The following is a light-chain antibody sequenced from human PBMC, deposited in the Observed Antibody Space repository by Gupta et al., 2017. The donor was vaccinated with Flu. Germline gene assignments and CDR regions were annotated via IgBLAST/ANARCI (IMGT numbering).Light chain of an antibody. Sequence: QSVLTQPPSVSAAPGQKVTISCSGSSSNIGMNYVSWYQQFPGTAPKLLICENNKRPSGIPDRFSGSKSGTSATLGITGLQTGDEADYYCGTWDSSLSAWVFGAGTKLTIL. J-gene: IGLJ3*02. CDR1: SSNIGMNY. CDR3: GTWDSSLSAWV. CDR2: ENN. V-gene: IGLV1-51*02.